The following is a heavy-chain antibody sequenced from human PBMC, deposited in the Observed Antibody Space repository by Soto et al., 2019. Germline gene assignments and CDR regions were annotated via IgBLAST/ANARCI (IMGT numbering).Heavy chain of an antibody. D-gene: IGHD4-17*01. J-gene: IGHJ6*02. V-gene: IGHV1-46*01. CDR1: GYTFTSYY. CDR2: INPSGGST. Sequence: GASVKVSCKASGYTFTSYYMHWVRQAPGQGLEWMGIINPSGGSTSYAQKFQGRVTMTRDTSTSTVYMELSSLRSEDTAVYYCARENVTTVTTLYYYYGMDVWGQGTTVTVSS. CDR3: ARENVTTVTTLYYYYGMDV.